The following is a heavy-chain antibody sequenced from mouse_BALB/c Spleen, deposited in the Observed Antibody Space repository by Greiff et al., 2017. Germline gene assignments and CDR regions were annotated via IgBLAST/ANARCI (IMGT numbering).Heavy chain of an antibody. CDR3: ARDYGMAMDY. CDR2: IYPGDGDT. V-gene: IGHV1-80*01. J-gene: IGHJ4*01. Sequence: VKLQESGAELVRPGSSVKISCKASGYAFSSYWMNWVKQRPGQGLEWIGQIYPGDGDTNYNGKFKGKATLTADKSSSTAYMQLSSLTSEDSAVYFCARDYGMAMDYWGQGTSVTVSS. D-gene: IGHD1-1*02. CDR1: GYAFSSYW.